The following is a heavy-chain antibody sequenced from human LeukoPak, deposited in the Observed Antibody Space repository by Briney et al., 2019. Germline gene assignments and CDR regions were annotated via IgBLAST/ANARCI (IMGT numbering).Heavy chain of an antibody. Sequence: GGSLRLSCAASGFTFSSYAMSWVRQAPGKGLEWVSAISGSGGSTYYADPVKSRFTISGDNSKNTLYLQMNSLRAEDTAVYYCAKVVIGELGAYYFDYWGQGTLVTVSS. CDR3: AKVVIGELGAYYFDY. J-gene: IGHJ4*02. CDR1: GFTFSSYA. D-gene: IGHD3-10*01. CDR2: ISGSGGST. V-gene: IGHV3-23*01.